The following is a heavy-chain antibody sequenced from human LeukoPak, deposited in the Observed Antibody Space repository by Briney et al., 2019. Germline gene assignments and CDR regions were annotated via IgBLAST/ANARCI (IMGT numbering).Heavy chain of an antibody. Sequence: GGSLRLSCAASGFTFSSYGMHWVRQAPGKGLEWVAVISYDGSNKYYADSVKGRFTISRDNSKNTLYLQMDSLRAEDTAVYYCAELGITMIGGVWGKGTTVTISS. V-gene: IGHV3-30*18. CDR1: GFTFSSYG. CDR3: AELGITMIGGV. CDR2: ISYDGSNK. J-gene: IGHJ6*04. D-gene: IGHD3-10*02.